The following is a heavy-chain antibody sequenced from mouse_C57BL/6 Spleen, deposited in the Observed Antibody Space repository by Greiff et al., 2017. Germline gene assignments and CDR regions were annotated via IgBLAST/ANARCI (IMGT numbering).Heavy chain of an antibody. V-gene: IGHV1-85*01. CDR2: IYPRDGST. J-gene: IGHJ2*01. CDR1: GYTFTSYD. Sequence: VQRVESGPELVKPGASVKLSCKASGYTFTSYDINWVKQRPGQGLEWIGWIYPRDGSTKYNEKFKGKATLTVDTSTSTAYMERHSLTSEDAAVYFCARCDYSNSVDYWGKGTTLTGSS. D-gene: IGHD2-5*01. CDR3: ARCDYSNSVDY.